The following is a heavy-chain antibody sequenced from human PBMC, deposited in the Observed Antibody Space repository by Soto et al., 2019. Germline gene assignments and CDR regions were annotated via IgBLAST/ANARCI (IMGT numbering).Heavy chain of an antibody. J-gene: IGHJ6*02. CDR1: GFTVSSNY. D-gene: IGHD5-18*01. CDR2: IFPSGST. Sequence: GGSLRLSCAASGFTVSSNYMNWVRQAPGKGLEWVSVIFPSGSTYYPDSVKGRFTISRDNSKNTLYLQMNSLRAEDTAVYYCAKDGGYSYGYSPRYYYGMDVWGQGTTVTVSS. CDR3: AKDGGYSYGYSPRYYYGMDV. V-gene: IGHV3-53*01.